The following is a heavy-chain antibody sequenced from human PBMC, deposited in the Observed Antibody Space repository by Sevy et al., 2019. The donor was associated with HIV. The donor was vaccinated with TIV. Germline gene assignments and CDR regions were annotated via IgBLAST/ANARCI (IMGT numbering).Heavy chain of an antibody. Sequence: GESLKISCKGSGYSFTSYWIGWVRQMPGKGLEWMGIIYPGDSDTRYSPSFQGQVTISADKSISTAYLQWSSLKASDTAMYYCARSPLVRGVIRPFDAFDIWGQGTMVTV. CDR2: IYPGDSDT. CDR1: GYSFTSYW. CDR3: ARSPLVRGVIRPFDAFDI. V-gene: IGHV5-51*01. J-gene: IGHJ3*02. D-gene: IGHD3-10*01.